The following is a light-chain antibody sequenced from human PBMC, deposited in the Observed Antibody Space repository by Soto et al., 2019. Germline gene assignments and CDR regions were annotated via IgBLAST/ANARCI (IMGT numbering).Light chain of an antibody. CDR1: SSNIGSNT. J-gene: IGLJ1*01. V-gene: IGLV1-44*01. CDR3: AAWDDSLNGHYV. CDR2: SSN. Sequence: QSVLPQPPSASGTPGQRVTISCSGSSSNIGSNTVNWYQQLPGTAPKLLIYSSNQRPSGVPDRFSGSKSGTSASLAISELQSEDEADYYCAAWDDSLNGHYVFGTGTKVTVL.